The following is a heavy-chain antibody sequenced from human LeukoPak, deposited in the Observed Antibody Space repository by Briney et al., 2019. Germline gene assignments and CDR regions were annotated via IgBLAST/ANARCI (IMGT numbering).Heavy chain of an antibody. V-gene: IGHV1-69*04. J-gene: IGHJ4*02. D-gene: IGHD1-26*01. CDR2: IIPIFGIA. CDR3: ARAGRGLDRRGFDY. CDR1: GGTFSSYA. Sequence: SVKLSCKASGGTFSSYAINWVRQAPGQGLEWIGRIIPIFGIANYAQKFKGRVTITADKSTSTAYMELSSLRSEDTAVYYCARAGRGLDRRGFDYWGQGTLVTVSS.